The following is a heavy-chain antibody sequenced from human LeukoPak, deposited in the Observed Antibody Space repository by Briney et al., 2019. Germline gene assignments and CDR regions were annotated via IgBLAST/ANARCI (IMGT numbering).Heavy chain of an antibody. CDR2: INAGNGNT. D-gene: IGHD4-17*01. V-gene: IGHV1-3*01. J-gene: IGHJ5*02. CDR1: GYTFTSYA. Sequence: ASVTVSCTASGYTFTSYAMHWVRQAPGQRLEWMGWINAGNGNTKYSQKFQGRVTITRDTSASTAYMELSSLRSEDTAVYYCARVPTVTNWFDPWGQGTLVTVSS. CDR3: ARVPTVTNWFDP.